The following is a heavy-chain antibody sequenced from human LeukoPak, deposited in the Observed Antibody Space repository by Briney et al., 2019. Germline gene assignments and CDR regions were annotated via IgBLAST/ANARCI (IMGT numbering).Heavy chain of an antibody. CDR1: GYTFTGYY. CDR3: ARGVGTYYDFWSGYSTKPYGMDV. D-gene: IGHD3-3*01. Sequence: ASVKVSCKASGYTFTGYYMHWVRQAPGQGLEWMGWINPNSGGTNYAQKFQGWVTMTRDTSISTAYMELSRLRSDDTAVYYCARGVGTYYDFWSGYSTKPYGMDVRGQGTTVTVSS. V-gene: IGHV1-2*04. CDR2: INPNSGGT. J-gene: IGHJ6*02.